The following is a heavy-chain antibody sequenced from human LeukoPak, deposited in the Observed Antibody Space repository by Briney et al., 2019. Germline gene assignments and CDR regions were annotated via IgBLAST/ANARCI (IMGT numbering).Heavy chain of an antibody. Sequence: GGSLRLSCAASGFTFRAYALSWVRQAPGKGLEWVSFISGNGDSTYYADSVKGRFTISRDNSRNTLYLQMNSLRAEDTAVYYCAKDGGYNYGSFDYWGQGTLVTVSS. J-gene: IGHJ4*02. V-gene: IGHV3-23*01. CDR2: ISGNGDST. D-gene: IGHD5-18*01. CDR3: AKDGGYNYGSFDY. CDR1: GFTFRAYA.